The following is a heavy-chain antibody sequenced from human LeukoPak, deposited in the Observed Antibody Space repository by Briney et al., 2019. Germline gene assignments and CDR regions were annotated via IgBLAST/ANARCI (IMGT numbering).Heavy chain of an antibody. CDR2: SNPNSGGT. CDR1: GYTFTGYY. CDR3: ARGYCSGGSCYSVENWFDP. D-gene: IGHD2-15*01. J-gene: IGHJ5*02. V-gene: IGHV1-2*06. Sequence: ASVKVSCKAAGYTFTGYYMFWVRQAPGQGLEWVGRSNPNSGGTNYAQKFQGRVTMTRDTSISTAYMELSRLRSDDTAVYYCARGYCSGGSCYSVENWFDPWGQGTLVTVSS.